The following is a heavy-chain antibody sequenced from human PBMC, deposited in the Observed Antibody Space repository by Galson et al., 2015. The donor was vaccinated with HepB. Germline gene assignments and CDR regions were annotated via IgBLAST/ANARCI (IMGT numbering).Heavy chain of an antibody. V-gene: IGHV1-69*06. D-gene: IGHD3-16*01. CDR1: GGTFSSYA. CDR2: IIPIFGTA. Sequence: SVKVSCKASGGTFSSYAISWVRQAPGQGLEWMGGIIPIFGTANYAQKFQGRVTITADKSTSTAYMELSSLRSEDTAVYYCARDVWEVAPQGYYYYGMDVWGQGTTVTVSS. CDR3: ARDVWEVAPQGYYYYGMDV. J-gene: IGHJ6*02.